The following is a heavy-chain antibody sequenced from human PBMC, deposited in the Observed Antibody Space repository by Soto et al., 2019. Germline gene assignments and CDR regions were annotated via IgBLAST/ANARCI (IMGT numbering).Heavy chain of an antibody. CDR3: ARRYGYAFDI. Sequence: SETMSPTWTVCGASISSDDYYWSWIRQPPGKGLEWIGYIYYSGSTNYNPSLKSRVTISVDTSKNQFSLKLSSVTAADTAVYYCARRYGYAFDIWGQGTMVT. D-gene: IGHD4-17*01. CDR2: IYYSGST. J-gene: IGHJ3*02. V-gene: IGHV4-61*08. CDR1: GASISSDDYY.